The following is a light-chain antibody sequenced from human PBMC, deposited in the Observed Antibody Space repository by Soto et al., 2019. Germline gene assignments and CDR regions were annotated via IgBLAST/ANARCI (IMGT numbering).Light chain of an antibody. J-gene: IGKJ3*01. CDR2: GAS. Sequence: EIVLTQSPGTLSLSPGERATLSCRASQSVNSNYLAWYPQKAGQAPRHLIYGASSRATGIPDRFSGSGSGTDFTLTISRLEPEDFAVYYCQRYCSSFTFGPGTKVDIK. V-gene: IGKV3-20*01. CDR1: QSVNSNY. CDR3: QRYCSSFT.